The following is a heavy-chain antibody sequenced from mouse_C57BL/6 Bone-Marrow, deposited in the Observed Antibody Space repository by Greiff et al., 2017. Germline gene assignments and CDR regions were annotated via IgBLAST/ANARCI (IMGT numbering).Heavy chain of an antibody. D-gene: IGHD2-3*01. V-gene: IGHV1-54*01. CDR2: INPGSGGT. CDR3: AREGVYDGYYAFYYYAMDY. CDR1: GYAFTNYL. Sequence: VKLQESGAELVRPGTSVKVSCKASGYAFTNYLIEWVKQRPGQGLEWIGVINPGSGGTNYNEKFKGKATLTADKSSSTAYMQLSSLTSEDSAVYFCAREGVYDGYYAFYYYAMDYWGQGTSVTVSS. J-gene: IGHJ4*01.